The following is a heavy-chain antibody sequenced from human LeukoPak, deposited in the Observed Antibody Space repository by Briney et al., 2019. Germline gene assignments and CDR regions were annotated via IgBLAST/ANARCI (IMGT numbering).Heavy chain of an antibody. V-gene: IGHV3-23*01. CDR2: MSGSGMTP. CDR3: ANLPRIVGANIDY. D-gene: IGHD1-26*01. CDR1: GFTFSSYA. Sequence: GGSLRLSCAASGFTFSSYAISLVRQAPGKGLEWVSTMSGSGMTPKYADSVKGRFTISRDNSNNTLYLQMNSLRAEDTAVYYCANLPRIVGANIDYWGQGTLVTVSS. J-gene: IGHJ4*02.